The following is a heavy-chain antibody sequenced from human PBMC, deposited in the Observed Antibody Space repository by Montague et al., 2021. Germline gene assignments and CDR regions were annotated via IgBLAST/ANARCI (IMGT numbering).Heavy chain of an antibody. J-gene: IGHJ4*02. D-gene: IGHD3-10*01. CDR1: GGSLSEYY. CDR3: ASDRGPFDY. CDR2: VRHIGST. Sequence: SETPSLTCGVYGGSLSEYYWTWIRQSPEKGLEWIGEVRHIGSTNXNPSLKSRVTMSVDKSKNQFSLKLRSVTAADTAVYYCASDRGPFDYWGQGTVVTVSS. V-gene: IGHV4-34*01.